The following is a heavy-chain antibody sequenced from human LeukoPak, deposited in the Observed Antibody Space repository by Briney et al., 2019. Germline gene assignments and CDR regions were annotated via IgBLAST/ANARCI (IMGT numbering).Heavy chain of an antibody. CDR1: GFTFSGYW. J-gene: IGHJ4*02. CDR3: ARVASDSSGWYHFDH. Sequence: GGSLRLSCAASGFTFSGYWMHWVRQAPGKGLVWVSRINSDGSTTSYADSVMGRFTISRDNAKNTLYLQMNSLRAEDTAVYYCARVASDSSGWYHFDHWGQGTLVTVSS. CDR2: INSDGSTT. V-gene: IGHV3-74*01. D-gene: IGHD6-19*01.